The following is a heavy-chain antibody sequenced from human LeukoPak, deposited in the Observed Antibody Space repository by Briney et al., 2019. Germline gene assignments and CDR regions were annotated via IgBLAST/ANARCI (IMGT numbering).Heavy chain of an antibody. CDR2: SRNKANSYTT. CDR1: GFTFSDHY. CDR3: ARGGAPYFDWCFDY. V-gene: IGHV3-72*01. J-gene: IGHJ4*02. Sequence: GGSLRLSCAVSGFTFSDHYMDWVRQAPGKGLEWVGRSRNKANSYTTQYAASVKGRFTISRDDSKNSLYLQMNSLRAEDTAIYYCARGGAPYFDWCFDYWGQGTLVTVSS. D-gene: IGHD3-9*01.